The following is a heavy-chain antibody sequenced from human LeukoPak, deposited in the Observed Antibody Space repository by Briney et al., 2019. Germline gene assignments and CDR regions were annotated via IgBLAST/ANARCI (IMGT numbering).Heavy chain of an antibody. V-gene: IGHV3-15*01. J-gene: IGHJ4*02. Sequence: GWSMSLSCAASGITISNAWMNWVRQAPGKVPEWVARIKSKPAGESTTYAAPVKGRFTISRDDSRNTVYLQMNSLKTEDTAVYYCSTCGGDCFFNYWGQGTLVTVSS. D-gene: IGHD2-21*02. CDR2: IKSKPAGEST. CDR1: GITISNAW. CDR3: STCGGDCFFNY.